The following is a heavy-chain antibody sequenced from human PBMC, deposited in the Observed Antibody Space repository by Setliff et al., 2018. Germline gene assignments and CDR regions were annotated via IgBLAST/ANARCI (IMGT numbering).Heavy chain of an antibody. Sequence: PSETLSLTCAAYGGTFSDYYWTWIRQPPGKGLEWIGEINHTGSTNYNPSLKSRVSISIDTSKDQFSLRMSSVTAADAAIYYCARGRNVAARPLDTWGQGSRVTVSS. V-gene: IGHV4-34*01. D-gene: IGHD6-6*01. J-gene: IGHJ5*02. CDR1: GGTFSDYY. CDR3: ARGRNVAARPLDT. CDR2: INHTGST.